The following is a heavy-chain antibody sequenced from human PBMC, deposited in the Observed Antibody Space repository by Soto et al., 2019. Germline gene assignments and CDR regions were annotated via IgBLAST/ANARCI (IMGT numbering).Heavy chain of an antibody. CDR1: GFTFSSYG. Sequence: GGSLRLSCAASGFTFSSYGMHWVRQAPGKGLEWVAVISYDGSNKYYADSVKGRFTISRDNSKNTLYLQMNSLRAEDTAVYYCARAPGMVYSSGPNWFAPGGKGPRVTVPS. D-gene: IGHD6-19*01. J-gene: IGHJ5*02. CDR2: ISYDGSNK. V-gene: IGHV3-30*03. CDR3: ARAPGMVYSSGPNWFAP.